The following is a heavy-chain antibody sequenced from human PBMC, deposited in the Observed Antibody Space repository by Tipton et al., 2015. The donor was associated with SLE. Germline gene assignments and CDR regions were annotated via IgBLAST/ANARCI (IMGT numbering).Heavy chain of an antibody. D-gene: IGHD5-24*01. Sequence: TLSLTCTVSGGSISSGGYYWSWIRQHPGKGLEWIGYIYYSGSTYYNPSLKSRVTISVDTSKNQFSLKLSSVTAADTAVYYCASDRMAGHHDAFDIWGQGTMVTVSS. CDR3: ASDRMAGHHDAFDI. CDR2: IYYSGST. V-gene: IGHV4-31*03. J-gene: IGHJ3*02. CDR1: GGSISSGGYY.